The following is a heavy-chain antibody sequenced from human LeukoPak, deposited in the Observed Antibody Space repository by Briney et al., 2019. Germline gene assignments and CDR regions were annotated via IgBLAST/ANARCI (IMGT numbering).Heavy chain of an antibody. CDR3: ATPQYSSSWYYFDY. CDR1: GCTLTELS. D-gene: IGHD6-13*01. J-gene: IGHJ4*02. Sequence: ASVKVSCKVSGCTLTELSMHWVRQAPGKGLEWMGGFDPEDGETIYAQKFQGRVTMTEDTSTDTAYMELSSLRSEDTAVYYCATPQYSSSWYYFDYWGQGTLVTVSS. CDR2: FDPEDGET. V-gene: IGHV1-24*01.